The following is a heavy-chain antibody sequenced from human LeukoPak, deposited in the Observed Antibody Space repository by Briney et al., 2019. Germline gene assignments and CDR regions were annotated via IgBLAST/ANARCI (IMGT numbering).Heavy chain of an antibody. Sequence: GESLKISCNGSGYTFSKYWIGWVRQMPGKGLEWMEIIYPPDSDTKCSPSFRGQVTMSVDESTDTAYLQWNSLKASDTAMYYCARPGVGAIYYFDSWGQGTLVTVSS. V-gene: IGHV5-51*01. CDR3: ARPGVGAIYYFDS. CDR2: IYPPDSDT. D-gene: IGHD1-26*01. CDR1: GYTFSKYW. J-gene: IGHJ4*02.